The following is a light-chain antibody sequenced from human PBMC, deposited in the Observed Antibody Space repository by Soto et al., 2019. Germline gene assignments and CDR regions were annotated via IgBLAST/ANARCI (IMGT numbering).Light chain of an antibody. CDR2: AAS. J-gene: IGKJ4*01. V-gene: IGKV1-39*01. CDR1: QSISSY. Sequence: DIPISQSPSSLSASVRDRVTITCRASQSISSYLNWYQQKPGKAPKLLIYAASSLQSGVPSRFSGSGSGTDFTLTISSLQPEDVATYYCQQGKSFPLTFGGGAKVDI. CDR3: QQGKSFPLT.